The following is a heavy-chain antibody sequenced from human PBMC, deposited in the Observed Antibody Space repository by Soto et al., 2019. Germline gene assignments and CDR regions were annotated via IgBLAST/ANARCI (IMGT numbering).Heavy chain of an antibody. V-gene: IGHV4-39*01. CDR1: GGSISSSSYY. Sequence: SETLSLTCTASGGSISSSSYYWGWIRQPPGKGLEWIGSIYYSGSTYYNPSLKSRVTISVDTSKNQFSLKLSSVTAADTAVYYCARMVLLWFGESYYFDYWGQGTLVTVSS. CDR2: IYYSGST. D-gene: IGHD3-10*01. CDR3: ARMVLLWFGESYYFDY. J-gene: IGHJ4*02.